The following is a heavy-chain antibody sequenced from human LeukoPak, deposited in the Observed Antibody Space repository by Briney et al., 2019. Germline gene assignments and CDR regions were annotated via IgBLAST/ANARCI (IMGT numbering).Heavy chain of an antibody. CDR1: GFTFSSYW. D-gene: IGHD2-2*01. Sequence: GGSLRLSCAASGFTFSSYWMSWIRQAPGRGLEWVSYISSSGSTIYYADSVMGRFTISRDNAKNSLYLQMNSLRAEDTAVYYCARVGDIVVVPAANWGQGTLVTVSS. V-gene: IGHV3-11*01. CDR2: ISSSGSTI. CDR3: ARVGDIVVVPAAN. J-gene: IGHJ4*02.